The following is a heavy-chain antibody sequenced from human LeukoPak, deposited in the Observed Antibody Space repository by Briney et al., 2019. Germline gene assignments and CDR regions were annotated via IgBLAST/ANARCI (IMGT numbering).Heavy chain of an antibody. CDR3: ARVARQLVHDYFDY. J-gene: IGHJ4*02. D-gene: IGHD6-13*01. Sequence: PSQTLSLTCTVSGGSISSGGYYWSWIRQPPGKGLEWIGEINHSGSTNYNPSLKSRVTISVDTSKNQFSLKLSSVTAADTAVYYCARVARQLVHDYFDYWGQGTLVTVSS. CDR2: INHSGST. V-gene: IGHV4-30-2*01. CDR1: GGSISSGGYY.